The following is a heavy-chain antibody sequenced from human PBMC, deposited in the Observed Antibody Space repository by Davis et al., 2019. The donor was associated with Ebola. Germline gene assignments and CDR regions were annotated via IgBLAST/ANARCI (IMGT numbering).Heavy chain of an antibody. J-gene: IGHJ6*02. CDR2: ISAYNGNT. CDR3: ATDGESSAHYYYYGMDV. V-gene: IGHV1-18*01. Sequence: AASVKVSCKASGYTFTSYGISWVRQAPGQGLEWMGWISAYNGNTNYAQKLQGRVTMTTDTSTSTAYMELSSLRSEDTAVYYCATDGESSAHYYYYGMDVWGQGTTVTVSS. D-gene: IGHD2-15*01. CDR1: GYTFTSYG.